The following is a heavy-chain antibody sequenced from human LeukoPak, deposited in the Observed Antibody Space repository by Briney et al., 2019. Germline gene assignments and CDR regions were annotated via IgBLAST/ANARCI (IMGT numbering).Heavy chain of an antibody. CDR2: IYSGGST. V-gene: IGHV3-66*01. J-gene: IGHJ4*02. CDR3: ARDLTLVYGSSGV. Sequence: TGGSLRLSCAASGFTVSSNYMSWVRQAPGKGLEWVSVIYSGGSTYYADSVKGRFTISRDNSKNTLYLQMNSLRAEDTAVYYCARDLTLVYGSSGVWGQGTLVTVSS. CDR1: GFTVSSNY. D-gene: IGHD3-10*01.